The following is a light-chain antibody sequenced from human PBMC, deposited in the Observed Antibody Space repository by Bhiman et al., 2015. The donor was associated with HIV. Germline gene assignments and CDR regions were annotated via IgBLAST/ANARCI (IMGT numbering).Light chain of an antibody. Sequence: SYVLTQPPSVSVAPGQTARITCGGNNIGSKNVHWYQQKPGQAPVLVIYYDSDRPSGIPERFSGSNSGNTATLTISRVEAGDEADYYCQVWDSASDHVVFGGGTKLTVL. CDR2: YDS. J-gene: IGLJ2*01. V-gene: IGLV3-21*04. CDR3: QVWDSASDHVV. CDR1: NIGSKN.